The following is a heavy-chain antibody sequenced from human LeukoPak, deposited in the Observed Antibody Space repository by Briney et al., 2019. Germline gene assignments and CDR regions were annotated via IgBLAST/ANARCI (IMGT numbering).Heavy chain of an antibody. CDR1: GGSISSGGYS. CDR3: ARRAGYLYYFDC. V-gene: IGHV4-30-2*01. CDR2: IYHSGST. D-gene: IGHD3-16*02. J-gene: IGHJ4*02. Sequence: PSQTLSLTCAVSGGSISSGGYSWSWIRQPPGKGLEWIGYIYHSGSTYYNPSLKSRVTISVDRSKNQFSLKLSSVTAADTAVYYCARRAGYLYYFDCWGQGTLVTVSS.